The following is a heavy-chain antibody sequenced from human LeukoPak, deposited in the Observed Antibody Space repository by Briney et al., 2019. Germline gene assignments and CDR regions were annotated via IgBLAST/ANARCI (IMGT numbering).Heavy chain of an antibody. J-gene: IGHJ5*02. D-gene: IGHD6-19*01. CDR3: ARPPPGVPQWLFLWAFYLAS. Sequence: ASVNVSCKSSGYTFTSYGINWVRQATGQGLGWMGWMNPNSGNTGYAQKFQGRVTITRTTSISTAYMELSSLRSEDTAVYYCARPPPGVPQWLFLWAFYLASWGRGT. CDR2: MNPNSGNT. V-gene: IGHV1-8*03. CDR1: GYTFTSYG.